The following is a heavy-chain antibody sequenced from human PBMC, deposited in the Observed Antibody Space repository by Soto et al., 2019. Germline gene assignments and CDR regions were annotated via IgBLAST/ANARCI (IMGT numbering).Heavy chain of an antibody. CDR2: IRSKANSYAT. D-gene: IGHD6-13*01. Sequence: GGSLRLPCAASGFTFSGSAMHWVRQASGKGLEWVGRIRSKANSYATAYAASVKGRFTISRDDSKNTAYLQMNSLKTEDTAVYYCTSSIAAADDAFDIWGQGTMVTVSS. J-gene: IGHJ3*02. CDR1: GFTFSGSA. V-gene: IGHV3-73*01. CDR3: TSSIAAADDAFDI.